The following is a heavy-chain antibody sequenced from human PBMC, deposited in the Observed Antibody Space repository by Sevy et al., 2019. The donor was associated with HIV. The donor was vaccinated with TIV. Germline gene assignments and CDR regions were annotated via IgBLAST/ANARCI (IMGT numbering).Heavy chain of an antibody. D-gene: IGHD1-26*01. CDR2: ISSSSSYI. V-gene: IGHV3-21*01. Sequence: GGSLRLSCAASGFTFSSYSMNWVRQAPGKGLEWVSSISSSSSYIYYADLVKGRFTISRDNAKNSLYLQMNSLRAEDTAVYYCARDLEGAGLSFDYWGQGTLVTVSS. CDR3: ARDLEGAGLSFDY. J-gene: IGHJ4*02. CDR1: GFTFSSYS.